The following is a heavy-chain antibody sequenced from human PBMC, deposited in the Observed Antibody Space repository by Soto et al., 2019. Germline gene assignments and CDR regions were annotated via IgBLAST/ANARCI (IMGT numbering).Heavy chain of an antibody. Sequence: QVQLVESGGGVVQPGRSLRLSCAASGFTFGINAIHWVRQAPGKWLEWVALISYDGSNKYYAESVKGRFTVSRDNSKSTMFLPMDILTVEDTGVYSCARVNPGNNLYYFNGLDVWGQGTSVTVSS. V-gene: IGHV3-30-3*01. CDR2: ISYDGSNK. CDR1: GFTFGINA. J-gene: IGHJ6*02. CDR3: ARVNPGNNLYYFNGLDV. D-gene: IGHD1-1*01.